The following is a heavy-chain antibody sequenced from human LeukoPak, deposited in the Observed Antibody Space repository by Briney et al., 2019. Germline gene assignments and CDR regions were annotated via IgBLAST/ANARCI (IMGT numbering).Heavy chain of an antibody. CDR1: GYTFTSYY. CDR3: ARGYSNSYYFDY. V-gene: IGHV1-46*01. CDR2: INPSGGST. Sequence: ASVKVSCKASGYTFTSYYIHWVRQAPGQGLEWMGIINPSGGSTSYAQKFQGRVTMTRDTSTSTDYMELSSLRSEDTAVYYCARGYSNSYYFDYWGQGTLVTASS. J-gene: IGHJ4*02. D-gene: IGHD4-11*01.